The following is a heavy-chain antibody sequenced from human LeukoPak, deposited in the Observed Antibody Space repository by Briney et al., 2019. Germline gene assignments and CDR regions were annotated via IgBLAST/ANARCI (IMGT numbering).Heavy chain of an antibody. V-gene: IGHV3-30*03. D-gene: IGHD3-22*01. CDR3: ARDQLLYYYDSSGYSDY. J-gene: IGHJ4*02. CDR2: ISNDGSNK. CDR1: GFIFSSYG. Sequence: SGGSLRLSCAASGFIFSSYGMHWVRQAPGKGLEWVAVISNDGSNKYYADSVKGRFTISRDNAKNSLYLQMNSLRAEDTAVYYCARDQLLYYYDSSGYSDYWGQGTLVTVSS.